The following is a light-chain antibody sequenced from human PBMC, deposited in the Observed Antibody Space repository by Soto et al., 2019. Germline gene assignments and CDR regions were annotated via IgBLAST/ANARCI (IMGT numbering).Light chain of an antibody. CDR1: QDIRNE. J-gene: IGKJ1*01. CDR2: GVS. Sequence: AIQMTQSPSSLSASAGDRVTITCRASQDIRNELGWYQQKPGKAPKALIYGVSNLQSGVPSRFSGSGSGTDFTLTISSLQPEDFAVYYCLQDHNYPRTFGQGTKVEIK. CDR3: LQDHNYPRT. V-gene: IGKV1-6*01.